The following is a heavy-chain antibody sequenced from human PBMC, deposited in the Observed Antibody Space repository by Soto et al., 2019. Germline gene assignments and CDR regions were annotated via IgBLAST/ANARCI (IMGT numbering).Heavy chain of an antibody. V-gene: IGHV4-59*01. J-gene: IGHJ6*03. Sequence: SETLSLSCAVSGGSISSYYWSWIRQPPGKALEWIGYVFSNGDTKYNPSLRSRVTISVDTSKNQFSLRLSSVTAADTAVYYCAGERIYYYYMAVWGKGTTVTVSS. CDR1: GGSISSYY. CDR2: VFSNGDT. CDR3: AGERIYYYYMAV.